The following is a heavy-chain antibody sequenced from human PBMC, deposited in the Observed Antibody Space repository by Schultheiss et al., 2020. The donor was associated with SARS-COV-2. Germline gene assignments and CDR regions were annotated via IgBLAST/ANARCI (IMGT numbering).Heavy chain of an antibody. V-gene: IGHV3-48*03. D-gene: IGHD2-2*01. CDR2: ISSSGSTI. CDR3: AKDQVVVVPAGAVGASNWFDP. J-gene: IGHJ5*02. CDR1: GFTFSSYE. Sequence: GGSLRLSCAASGFTFSSYEMNWVRQAPGKGLEWVSYISSSGSTIYYADSVKGRFTISRDNAKNSLYLQMNSLRAEDTAVYYCAKDQVVVVPAGAVGASNWFDPWGQGTLVTVSS.